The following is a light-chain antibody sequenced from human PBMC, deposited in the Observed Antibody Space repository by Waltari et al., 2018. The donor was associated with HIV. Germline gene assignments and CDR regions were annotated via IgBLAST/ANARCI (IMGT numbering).Light chain of an antibody. CDR1: SSDVGNYNV. CDR2: EVN. Sequence: QSALTQPASVSASPGQSITISCTGTSSDVGNYNVVSWYRQFPDKAHKLLIFEVNKRPSGVSNRFSGSKSGNSASLTIAGLLADDEADYYCCSYAGGNSYVFGTGTKVTVL. CDR3: CSYAGGNSYV. J-gene: IGLJ1*01. V-gene: IGLV2-23*02.